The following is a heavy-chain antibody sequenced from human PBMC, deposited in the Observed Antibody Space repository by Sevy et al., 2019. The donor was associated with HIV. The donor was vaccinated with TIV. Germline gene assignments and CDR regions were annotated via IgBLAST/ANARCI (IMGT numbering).Heavy chain of an antibody. CDR2: IKEDGSEK. J-gene: IGHJ4*02. Sequence: GGSLRLPCAASGFTFSYYWMTWVRQAPGKGLEWVANIKEDGSEKYYVDSVKGRFTISRDNAKNSLYLQMNSLRVEDTAVYYCARGRRNAFWGQGTLVTVSP. D-gene: IGHD2-2*01. V-gene: IGHV3-7*01. CDR1: GFTFSYYW. CDR3: ARGRRNAF.